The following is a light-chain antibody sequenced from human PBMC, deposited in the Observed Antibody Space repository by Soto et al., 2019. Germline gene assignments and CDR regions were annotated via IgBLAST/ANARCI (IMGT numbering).Light chain of an antibody. Sequence: QSVLTQPPSVSGAPGQRVTISCTGSSSNIGAGYDVHWYQQLPGTAPKLLIYGNSNRPSGVPDRFSGSKSGTSASLAITGLEAEDEADYSCQSYDGSLIVVLGGGTKLTAL. CDR3: QSYDGSLIVV. V-gene: IGLV1-40*01. CDR2: GNS. J-gene: IGLJ2*01. CDR1: SSNIGAGYD.